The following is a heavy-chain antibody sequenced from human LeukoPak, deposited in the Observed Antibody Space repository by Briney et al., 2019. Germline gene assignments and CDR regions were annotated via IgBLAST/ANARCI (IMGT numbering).Heavy chain of an antibody. CDR3: ARSRYSGSYPFDY. J-gene: IGHJ4*02. CDR1: GFTFSNYY. V-gene: IGHV3-11*04. D-gene: IGHD1-26*01. Sequence: GGSLRLAWAASGFTFSNYYISWVRQAPGKGLEWVSYISSSGSTIYYADSVKGRFTISRDNAKNSLYLQMNSLRAEDTAVYYCARSRYSGSYPFDYWGQGTLVTVSS. CDR2: ISSSGSTI.